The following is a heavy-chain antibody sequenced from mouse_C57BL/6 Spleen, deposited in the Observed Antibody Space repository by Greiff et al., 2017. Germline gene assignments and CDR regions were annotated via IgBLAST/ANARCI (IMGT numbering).Heavy chain of an antibody. Sequence: EVKLVESVAELVRPGASVKLSCTASGFNFKNTYMHWVKQRPEQGLEWIGRIDPANGNTKYAPKFQGKATITADTSSNTAYLQLSSLTSEDTAIYYCARDDGYYIEYYAMDYWGQGTSVTVSS. CDR1: GFNFKNTY. J-gene: IGHJ4*01. CDR3: ARDDGYYIEYYAMDY. V-gene: IGHV14-3*01. CDR2: IDPANGNT. D-gene: IGHD2-3*01.